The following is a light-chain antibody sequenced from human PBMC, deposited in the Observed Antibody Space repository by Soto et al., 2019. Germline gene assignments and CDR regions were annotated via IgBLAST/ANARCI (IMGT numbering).Light chain of an antibody. V-gene: IGLV2-18*02. CDR2: GVS. J-gene: IGLJ1*01. Sequence: QSALTQPPSVSGSPGQSVTISCTGTSGDIGSYNRVSWYQQPPGTAPKLMIYGVSNRPSGVPDRFSGSKSGNTASLTISGLQAEDEADYYCSSYTSSNTYVFATGTKLTVL. CDR3: SSYTSSNTYV. CDR1: SGDIGSYNR.